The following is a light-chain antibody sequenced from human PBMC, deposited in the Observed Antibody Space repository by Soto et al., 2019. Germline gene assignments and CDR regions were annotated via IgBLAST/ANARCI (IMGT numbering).Light chain of an antibody. V-gene: IGLV2-11*01. CDR3: CSSAGGFTWV. CDR2: YVT. J-gene: IGLJ3*02. Sequence: QSVLTQPRSVSGSPGQSVTISCIGTSSDVVSWYQQHPDKAPKLIIYYVTQRPSGVPDRFSASKSGNTASLTISGFQAEDEADYYCCSSAGGFTWVFGGGTKLTVL. CDR1: SSDV.